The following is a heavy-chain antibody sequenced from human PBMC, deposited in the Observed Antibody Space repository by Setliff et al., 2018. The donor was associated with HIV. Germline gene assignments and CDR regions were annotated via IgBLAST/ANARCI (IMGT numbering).Heavy chain of an antibody. CDR2: ISGSGDDT. CDR3: AKVLDIATTGRRLGVLDI. J-gene: IGHJ3*02. V-gene: IGHV3-23*01. D-gene: IGHD6-13*01. Sequence: GESLKISCAASGFTFSSYAMSWVRQAPGKGLEWVSGISGSGDDTYYADSVKGRFTISRDNSKNTLYLQMNSLRVEDTALYYCAKVLDIATTGRRLGVLDIWGQGTMVTVSS. CDR1: GFTFSSYA.